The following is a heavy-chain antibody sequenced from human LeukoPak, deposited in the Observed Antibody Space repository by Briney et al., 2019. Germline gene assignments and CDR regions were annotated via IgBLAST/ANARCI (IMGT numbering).Heavy chain of an antibody. CDR2: ISTYNGNT. CDR3: ARVDSSGYYVDY. V-gene: IGHV1-18*01. Sequence: ASVKVSCKASGYTFTSHGISWVRQAPGQGLEWMGWISTYNGNTNYAQKLQGRVSMTTDTSTSTAYMDLRSLRSDDTAVYYCARVDSSGYYVDYWGQGTLVTVSS. CDR1: GYTFTSHG. D-gene: IGHD3-22*01. J-gene: IGHJ4*02.